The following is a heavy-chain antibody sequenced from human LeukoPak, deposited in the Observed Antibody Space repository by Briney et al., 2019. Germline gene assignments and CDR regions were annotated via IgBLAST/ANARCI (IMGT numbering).Heavy chain of an antibody. J-gene: IGHJ4*02. CDR1: GGSISTYF. D-gene: IGHD3-10*01. V-gene: IGHV4-4*07. CDR2: IYDSGT. CDR3: AREVIIRGVTHFDY. Sequence: SETLSLTCTVSGGSISTYFWSWIRQPAGKGLEWIGRIYDSGTNYSPSLKSRVTMSADTSKNQFSLKLSSVTAADTAVYFCAREVIIRGVTHFDYWGQGALVTVSS.